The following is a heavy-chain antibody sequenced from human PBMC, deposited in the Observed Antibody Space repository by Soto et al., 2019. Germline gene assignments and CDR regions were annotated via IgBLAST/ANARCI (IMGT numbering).Heavy chain of an antibody. CDR3: AREQGGITSIRGDVDY. J-gene: IGHJ4*02. CDR1: GFSFSVYS. V-gene: IGHV3-49*03. CDR2: IRRTTSGATT. Sequence: EVALVESGGALVEPGRSLRLSCIASGFSFSVYSMAWFRQAPGKGREGEGFIRRTTSGATTESASSVQGRFIISRDDSRNIVYLQMSSLKIEDTAMYYCAREQGGITSIRGDVDYWGQGTLVTVSS. D-gene: IGHD3-10*01.